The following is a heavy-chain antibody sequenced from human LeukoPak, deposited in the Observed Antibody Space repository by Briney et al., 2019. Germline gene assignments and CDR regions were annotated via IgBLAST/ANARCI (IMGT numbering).Heavy chain of an antibody. J-gene: IGHJ4*02. V-gene: IGHV4-59*01. Sequence: PSETLSLTCTLSGGSISTYYWSWIRQPPGKGLEWIGYIYHSGSTNYSPPLKSRVTISVDTSKNQFSLKLSSVTAADTAVYYCARGGGYASPIGYWGQGALVTVSS. CDR1: GGSISTYY. D-gene: IGHD5-12*01. CDR3: ARGGGYASPIGY. CDR2: IYHSGST.